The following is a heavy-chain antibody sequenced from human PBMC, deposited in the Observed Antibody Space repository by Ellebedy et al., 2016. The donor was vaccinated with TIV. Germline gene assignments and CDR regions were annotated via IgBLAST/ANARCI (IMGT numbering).Heavy chain of an antibody. V-gene: IGHV4-38-2*02. Sequence: SETLSLTXTVSGYSISSGYYWGWIRQPPGKGLEWIGSIYHSGSTYYNPSLKSRVTISVDTSKNQFSLKLSSVTAADTAVYYCARDLSNLRTVGYSDYWGQGTLVTVSS. J-gene: IGHJ4*02. D-gene: IGHD4-23*01. CDR1: GYSISSGYY. CDR2: IYHSGST. CDR3: ARDLSNLRTVGYSDY.